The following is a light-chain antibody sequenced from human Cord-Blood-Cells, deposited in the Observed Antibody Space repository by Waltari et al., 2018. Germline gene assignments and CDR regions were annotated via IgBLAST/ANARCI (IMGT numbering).Light chain of an antibody. CDR1: SSDVGGYNY. Sequence: QTALTQPAYVSGTHGQSTTIACTGTSSDVGGYNYGSLYQQHPGKAPKLMIDDVSNRLSGLFNRFAGSKSGNTASLTISGLQAEDESDYYCSSYTSSSTYVFGTGTKVTVL. CDR3: SSYTSSSTYV. CDR2: DVS. J-gene: IGLJ1*01. V-gene: IGLV2-14*01.